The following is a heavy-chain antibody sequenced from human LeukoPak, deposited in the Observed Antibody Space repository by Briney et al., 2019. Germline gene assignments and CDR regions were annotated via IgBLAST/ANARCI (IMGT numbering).Heavy chain of an antibody. CDR3: ARDDYDSSGYYYGNNWFDP. CDR1: GYTFTGYY. D-gene: IGHD3-22*01. CDR2: INPYSGGT. Sequence: GASVKVSCKASGYTFTGYYMHWVRQAPGQGLEWMGWINPYSGGTNYAQKFQGRVTMTRDTSISTAYMELSRLRSDDTAVYYCARDDYDSSGYYYGNNWFDPWGQGTLVTVSS. J-gene: IGHJ5*02. V-gene: IGHV1-2*02.